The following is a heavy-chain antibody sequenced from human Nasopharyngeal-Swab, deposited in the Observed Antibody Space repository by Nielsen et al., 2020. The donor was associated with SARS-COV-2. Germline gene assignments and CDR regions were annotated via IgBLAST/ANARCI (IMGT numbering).Heavy chain of an antibody. CDR1: GGSISSGSYY. D-gene: IGHD6-19*01. CDR3: ARDWMIAVAGYYYYYGMDV. V-gene: IGHV4-61*02. Sequence: SETLSLTCPVSGGSISSGSYYWSWIRQPAGKGLEWIGRIYTSGSTNYNPSLKSRVTISVDTSKNQFSLKLSSVTAADTAVYYCARDWMIAVAGYYYYYGMDVWGQGTTVTVSS. CDR2: IYTSGST. J-gene: IGHJ6*02.